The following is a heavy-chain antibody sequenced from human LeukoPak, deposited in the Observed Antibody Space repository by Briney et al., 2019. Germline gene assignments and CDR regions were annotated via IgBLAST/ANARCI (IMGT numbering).Heavy chain of an antibody. Sequence: GGSLRLSCAASGFSFSTYAMSWVRQAPGKGLEWVSTISGTGDSTYYADSVKGRFTISRDNAKNTLYLQMNSLRAEDTAVYYCARDKEYSSDYWGQGTLVTVSS. CDR2: ISGTGDST. J-gene: IGHJ4*02. CDR3: ARDKEYSSDY. D-gene: IGHD6-6*01. CDR1: GFSFSTYA. V-gene: IGHV3-23*01.